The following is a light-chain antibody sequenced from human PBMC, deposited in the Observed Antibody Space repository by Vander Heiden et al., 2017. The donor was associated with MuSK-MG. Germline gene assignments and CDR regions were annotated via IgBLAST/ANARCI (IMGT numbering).Light chain of an antibody. J-gene: IGKJ1*01. Sequence: DNQITPSPSSLSASVGDRVTITCRASQSISSYLNWYQQKPGKAPKLRIYAASSLQSGVPSRFSGSGSGTDFTLTISSLQPEDFAAYYCQQSYSTPPYTFGQGTKVEIK. CDR2: AAS. CDR3: QQSYSTPPYT. V-gene: IGKV1-39*01. CDR1: QSISSY.